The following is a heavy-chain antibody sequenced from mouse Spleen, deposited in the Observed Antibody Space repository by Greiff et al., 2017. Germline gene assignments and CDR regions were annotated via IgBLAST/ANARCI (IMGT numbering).Heavy chain of an antibody. CDR1: GFTFSSCA. Sequence: EVKLMESGGGLVKLGGSLKLSCAASGFTFSSCAMSWVRQTPEKRLEWVATISSGGGNTYYPDSVKGRFTISRDNAKNTLYLQMSSLKSEDTAMYYCARARATYYFDYWGQGTTLTVSS. J-gene: IGHJ2*01. CDR2: ISSGGGNT. D-gene: IGHD3-1*01. CDR3: ARARATYYFDY. V-gene: IGHV5-9*04.